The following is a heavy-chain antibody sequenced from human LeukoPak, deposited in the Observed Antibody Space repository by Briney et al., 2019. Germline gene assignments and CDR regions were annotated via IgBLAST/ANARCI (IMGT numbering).Heavy chain of an antibody. CDR1: GFTFSSYS. CDR2: ISSSSSYI. CDR3: ARSPTSWYFDY. V-gene: IGHV3-21*01. Sequence: GGSLRLSCAASGFTFSSYSMNWVRQAPGKGLEWVSSISSSSSYIYYADSVKGRFTISRDNYSLRPEDTSVYFCARSPTSWYFDYWGQGTLVTVSS. D-gene: IGHD2-2*01. J-gene: IGHJ4*02.